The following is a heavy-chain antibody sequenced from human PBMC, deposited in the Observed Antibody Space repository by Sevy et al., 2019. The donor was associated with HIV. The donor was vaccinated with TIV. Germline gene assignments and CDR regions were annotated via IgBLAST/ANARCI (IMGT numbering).Heavy chain of an antibody. J-gene: IGHJ3*02. CDR1: GFTFSNYG. CDR2: IRYDGSNE. CDR3: AKDRKVLLVVYAIPFDALDI. D-gene: IGHD2-8*02. V-gene: IGHV3-30*02. Sequence: GGSLRLSCAASGFTFSNYGIHWVRQAPGKGLEWVAFIRYDGSNEYYVDSVKGRFTISRDNSKSTLYLQMNSVSAEDTAVYYCAKDRKVLLVVYAIPFDALDIWGQGTMVTVSS.